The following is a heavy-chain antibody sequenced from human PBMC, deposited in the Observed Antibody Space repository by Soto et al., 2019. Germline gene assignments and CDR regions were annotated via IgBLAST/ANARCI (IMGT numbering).Heavy chain of an antibody. CDR3: ARAGGLGAVAVDY. J-gene: IGHJ4*02. CDR2: IYHSGST. V-gene: IGHV4-4*02. D-gene: IGHD6-19*01. CDR1: GGSISSSNW. Sequence: PSETLSLTCAVSGGSISSSNWWSWVRQPPGKGLEWIGEIYHSGSTNYNPSLKSRVTISVDKSKNQFSLKLSSVTAADTAVYYWARAGGLGAVAVDYWGQGTLVPVSS.